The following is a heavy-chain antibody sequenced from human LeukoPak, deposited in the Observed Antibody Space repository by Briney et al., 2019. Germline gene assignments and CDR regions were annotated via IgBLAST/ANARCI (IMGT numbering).Heavy chain of an antibody. D-gene: IGHD2-2*01. CDR3: ARVGCSSTSCYAPAFDI. V-gene: IGHV1-2*02. CDR2: INPNSGGT. CDR1: GYTFTGYY. Sequence: ASVKVSCKASGYTFTGYYMHWVRQAPGQGLEWMGWINPNSGGTNYAQKFQGRVTMTRDTSISTAYMELSRLRSDDTVVYYCARVGCSSTSCYAPAFDIWGQGTMVTVSS. J-gene: IGHJ3*02.